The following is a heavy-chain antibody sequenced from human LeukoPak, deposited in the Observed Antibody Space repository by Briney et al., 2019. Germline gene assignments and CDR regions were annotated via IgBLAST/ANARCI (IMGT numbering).Heavy chain of an antibody. V-gene: IGHV3-23*01. Sequence: PGGSLRLSCAASGFTFNICAMSWVRQAPGEGLEWVSSITSISDGTFYADSVKGRFTISRDNSKSTLYLQMNSLRAEDTALYYCVKDRPNYFGWNGHYYTRNGDSWGQGTLVTVSS. CDR1: GFTFNICA. D-gene: IGHD3-10*01. CDR2: ITSISDGT. J-gene: IGHJ5*01. CDR3: VKDRPNYFGWNGHYYTRNGDS.